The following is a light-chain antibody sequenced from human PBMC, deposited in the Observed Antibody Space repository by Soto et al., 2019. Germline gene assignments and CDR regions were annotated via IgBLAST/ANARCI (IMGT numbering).Light chain of an antibody. J-gene: IGLJ2*01. CDR2: EGS. V-gene: IGLV2-23*01. CDR1: SSDVGSYNL. CDR3: CSHAGSSRVV. Sequence: QSALTQPASVSGSPGQSITISCTGTSSDVGSYNLVSWYQQHPGKAPKLMIYEGSKRPSGVSNRFSGSKSGNTASLTISGLQAEDEADYYCCSHAGSSRVVFGGGTKLTVL.